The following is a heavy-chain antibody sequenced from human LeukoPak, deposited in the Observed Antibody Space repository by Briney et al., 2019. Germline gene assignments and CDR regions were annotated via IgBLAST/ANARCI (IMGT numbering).Heavy chain of an antibody. CDR3: ARASSSSSLDV. CDR2: IYYSGST. V-gene: IGHV4-39*07. D-gene: IGHD6-6*01. CDR1: GGSISSSSYY. J-gene: IGHJ6*04. Sequence: SETLSPTCTVSGGSISSSSYYWGWIRQPPGKGLEWIGSIYYSGSTYYNPSLKSRVTISVDTSKNQFSLKLSSVTAADTAVYYCARASSSSSLDVWGKGTTVTVSS.